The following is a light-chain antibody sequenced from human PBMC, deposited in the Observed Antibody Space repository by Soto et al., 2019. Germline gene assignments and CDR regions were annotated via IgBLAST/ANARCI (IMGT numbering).Light chain of an antibody. V-gene: IGKV3-15*01. CDR3: QQYNNWPPIT. J-gene: IGKJ5*01. CDR2: GAS. Sequence: IVMTQSPGTLSVSPGETATLSCRASQSVRNNLAWYQQKPGQAPRLVIYGASTRATGVPDRFSGSGFETEFTFTISSLQSEDFAVYYCQQYNNWPPITFGQGTRLEI. CDR1: QSVRNN.